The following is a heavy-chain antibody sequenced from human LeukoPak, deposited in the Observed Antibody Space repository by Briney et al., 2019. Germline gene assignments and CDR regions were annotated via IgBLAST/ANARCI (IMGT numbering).Heavy chain of an antibody. J-gene: IGHJ5*02. Sequence: ASVKVSCKASGYTFTSYDIHWVRQATGQGLEWMGWMNPNSGKTDYAQNFQGRLTISRNTSISTAYMELSSLRSEDTAVCYCARDSSGWYHWFDPWGQGTLVTVSS. D-gene: IGHD6-19*01. CDR3: ARDSSGWYHWFDP. V-gene: IGHV1-8*03. CDR1: GYTFTSYD. CDR2: MNPNSGKT.